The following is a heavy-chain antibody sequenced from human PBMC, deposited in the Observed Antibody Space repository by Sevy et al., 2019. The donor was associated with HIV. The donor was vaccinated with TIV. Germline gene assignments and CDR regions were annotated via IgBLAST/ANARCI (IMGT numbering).Heavy chain of an antibody. CDR3: VKATYDLWSGGSY. J-gene: IGHJ4*02. D-gene: IGHD3-3*01. CDR2: ISSNGGST. CDR1: GFTFSSYA. Sequence: GGSLRLSCSASGFTFSSYAMHWVRQAPGKGLEYVSAISSNGGSTYNADYVKGRFTISRDNSKNTLYLQMSSLRAEDTAVYYCVKATYDLWSGGSYRGQGTLVTVSS. V-gene: IGHV3-64D*06.